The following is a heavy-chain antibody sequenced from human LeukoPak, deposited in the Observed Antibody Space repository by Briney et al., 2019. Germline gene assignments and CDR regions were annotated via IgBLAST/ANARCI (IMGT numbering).Heavy chain of an antibody. CDR1: GFTFGTYG. V-gene: IGHV3-23*01. CDR2: VTGSSTWT. D-gene: IGHD7-27*01. Sequence: GGSLRLSCEASGFTFGTYGMTWVRQAPGKGLEWVSGVTGSSTWTYYADSVRGRFTISSDNSNNTLHLQMNNLTADDTAIYYCARELVSLGTGYFDLWGRGTLVTVSS. CDR3: ARELVSLGTGYFDL. J-gene: IGHJ2*01.